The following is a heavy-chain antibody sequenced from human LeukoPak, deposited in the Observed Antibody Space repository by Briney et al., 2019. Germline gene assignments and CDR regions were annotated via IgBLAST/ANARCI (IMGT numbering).Heavy chain of an antibody. V-gene: IGHV3-74*01. CDR3: ARGFNVDQPNWFDP. Sequence: PGGSLRLSCAASGFTFSNYWMHWVRQTPGKGLVWVSGINSDGSKILYADSAKGRFTISRDNAKNTLSLQMNSLRAEDTALYYCARGFNVDQPNWFDPWGQGTLVTVSS. CDR2: INSDGSKI. CDR1: GFTFSNYW. D-gene: IGHD3-10*01. J-gene: IGHJ5*02.